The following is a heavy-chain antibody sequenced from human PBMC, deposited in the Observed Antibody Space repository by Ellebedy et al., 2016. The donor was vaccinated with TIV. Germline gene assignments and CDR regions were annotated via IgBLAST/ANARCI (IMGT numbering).Heavy chain of an antibody. Sequence: PGGSLRLSCAAPGFTFSNYGMHWVRQAPGKGLAWVAVLSLDGSHDFYADSVKGRFTISRDNSKSTLFLQMNSLRAEDTAIYYCAKDDYSKSRYSYNGMDVWGQGTTVTVSS. CDR2: LSLDGSHD. V-gene: IGHV3-30*18. CDR1: GFTFSNYG. CDR3: AKDDYSKSRYSYNGMDV. J-gene: IGHJ6*02. D-gene: IGHD4-11*01.